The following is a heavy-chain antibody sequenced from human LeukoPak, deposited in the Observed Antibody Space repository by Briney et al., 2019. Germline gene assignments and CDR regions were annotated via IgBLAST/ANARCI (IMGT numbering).Heavy chain of an antibody. CDR1: GYTFTGYY. J-gene: IGHJ5*02. D-gene: IGHD3-10*01. V-gene: IGHV1-2*06. CDR3: ARDPTMVRGVIITYWFDP. Sequence: ASVKVSRKTSGYTFTGYYMHWVRQAPGQGLEWMGRINPNSGGTNYAQKFQGRVTMTRDTSISTAYMELSRLRSDDTAVYYCARDPTMVRGVIITYWFDPWGQGTLVTVSS. CDR2: INPNSGGT.